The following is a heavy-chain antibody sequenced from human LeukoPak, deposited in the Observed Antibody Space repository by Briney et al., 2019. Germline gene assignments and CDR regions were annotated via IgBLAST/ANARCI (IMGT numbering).Heavy chain of an antibody. CDR2: FYASGTT. CDR1: GVSISNYF. D-gene: IGHD3-22*01. J-gene: IGHJ4*02. CDR3: ARISGGTITTGFIDS. Sequence: KPSETLSLTCNVFGVSISNYFWSWLRQPAGKGLEWIGRFYASGTTYYNPSLRSRVTLSMDTSKNHFSLKLTSVTAADTAVYYCARISGGTITTGFIDSWGQGTLVTVSS. V-gene: IGHV4-4*07.